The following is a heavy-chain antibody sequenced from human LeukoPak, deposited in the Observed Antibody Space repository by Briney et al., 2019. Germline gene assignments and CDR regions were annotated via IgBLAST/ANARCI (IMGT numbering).Heavy chain of an antibody. D-gene: IGHD2-8*01. CDR3: SRENGAFSPFGY. J-gene: IGHJ4*02. CDR1: GGSISNTNW. V-gene: IGHV4-4*02. Sequence: PSGTLSLTSGLSGGSISNTNWWSWVGQPPGQGLEWIGEISLTGLTHYNPSLESRVTESLDKSKHQLSLNLTSVTGADTAVHYCSRENGAFSPFGYWGQGNLVTV. CDR2: ISLTGLT.